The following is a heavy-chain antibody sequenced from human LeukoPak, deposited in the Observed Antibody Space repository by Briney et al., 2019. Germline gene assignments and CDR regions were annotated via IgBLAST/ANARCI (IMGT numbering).Heavy chain of an antibody. V-gene: IGHV1-8*01. CDR2: MNTNSGNT. J-gene: IGHJ4*02. D-gene: IGHD1-1*01. Sequence: ASVKVSCKASGYTFTSYDINWVRQATGQGLEWMGWMNTNSGNTGYAQKFHGRVNMTNNTSISTAYMELSSMRSEDTAVYYCARADDLFDYWGQGTLVTVSS. CDR1: GYTFTSYD. CDR3: ARADDLFDY.